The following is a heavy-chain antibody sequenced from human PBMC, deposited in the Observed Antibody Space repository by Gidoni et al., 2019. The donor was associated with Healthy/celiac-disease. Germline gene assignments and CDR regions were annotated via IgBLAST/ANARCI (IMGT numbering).Heavy chain of an antibody. V-gene: IGHV4-39*01. Sequence: QLQLQESGPGLVKPSETLSLTCTVSGGSISSSSYYWGWIRQPPGKGLEWLGSIYYSGSTYYNPSLKSRVTISVDTSKNQFSLKLSSVTAADTAVYYCARPVLGYCSGGSCYPGGYFDYWGQGTLVTVSS. D-gene: IGHD2-15*01. CDR3: ARPVLGYCSGGSCYPGGYFDY. CDR1: GGSISSSSYY. J-gene: IGHJ4*02. CDR2: IYYSGST.